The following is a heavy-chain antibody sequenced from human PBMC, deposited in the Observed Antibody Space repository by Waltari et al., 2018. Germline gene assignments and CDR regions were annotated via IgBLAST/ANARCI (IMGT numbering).Heavy chain of an antibody. J-gene: IGHJ3*02. CDR1: GFTFSSYA. V-gene: IGHV3-23*03. CDR3: AKGVGIAAFDI. Sequence: EVQLLESGGGLVQPGGSLRLSCAASGFTFSSYAMSWVRQAPGKGLEWVSVIYSGGSTYYADSVKGRFTISRDNSKNSLYLQMNSLRAEDTAVYYCAKGVGIAAFDIWGQGTMVTVSS. D-gene: IGHD2-2*01. CDR2: IYSGGST.